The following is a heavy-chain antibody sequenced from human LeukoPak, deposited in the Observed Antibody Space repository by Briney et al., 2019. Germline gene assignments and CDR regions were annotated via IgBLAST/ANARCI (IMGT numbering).Heavy chain of an antibody. D-gene: IGHD1-26*01. CDR3: ARALPSPLYSGSYADAFDI. CDR1: GFTFSTYA. Sequence: KPGGSLRLSCAASGFTFSTYALSWVRQAPGKGLEWVSSNSSSSSYIYYADSVKGRFTISRDNAKNSLYLQMNSLRAEDTAVYYCARALPSPLYSGSYADAFDIWGQGTMVTVSS. J-gene: IGHJ3*02. CDR2: NSSSSSYI. V-gene: IGHV3-21*01.